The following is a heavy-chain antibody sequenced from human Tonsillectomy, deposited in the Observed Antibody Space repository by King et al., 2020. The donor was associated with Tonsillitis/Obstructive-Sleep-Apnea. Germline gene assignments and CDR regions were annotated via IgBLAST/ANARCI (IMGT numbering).Heavy chain of an antibody. CDR2: IRSKACGGTT. V-gene: IGHV3-49*04. CDR1: GFTFGDYA. J-gene: IGHJ4*02. CDR3: TRPILNYGDYVTSSY. Sequence: VQLVESGGGLVQPGRSLRISCTASGFTFGDYAMSWVRQAPGKGLEWVGFIRSKACGGTTEYAASVKGRFTISRDDSKSIAYLQMNSLKTEDTTVYYCTRPILNYGDYVTSSYWGQGTLVTVSS. D-gene: IGHD4-17*01.